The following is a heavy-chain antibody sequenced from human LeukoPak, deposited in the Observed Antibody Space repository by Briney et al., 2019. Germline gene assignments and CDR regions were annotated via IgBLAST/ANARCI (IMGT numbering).Heavy chain of an antibody. Sequence: PGGSLRLSCEASGFNFDDYSMDWVHRGPGKGLEWVSRISWDGDSTYYADSVKGRFTISRDNSKNSLYLQMDSLRTGDTAFYFCAKERGGNSASFDYWGQGTLVTVSS. D-gene: IGHD4-23*01. J-gene: IGHJ4*02. CDR1: GFNFDDYS. CDR3: AKERGGNSASFDY. V-gene: IGHV3-43*01. CDR2: ISWDGDST.